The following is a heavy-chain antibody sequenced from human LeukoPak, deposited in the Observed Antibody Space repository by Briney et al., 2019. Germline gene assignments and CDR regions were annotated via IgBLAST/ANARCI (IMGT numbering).Heavy chain of an antibody. J-gene: IGHJ4*02. Sequence: GGSLRLSCAASGFTFSSYGMHWFRQAPGKGLEWVAFIRYDGSNKYYADSVKGRFTIYRDNSKNTLYLQMNSLRAEDTAVYYCAKDICGGNCYPNGGYWGQGALVIVCS. D-gene: IGHD2-21*01. CDR1: GFTFSSYG. CDR3: AKDICGGNCYPNGGY. CDR2: IRYDGSNK. V-gene: IGHV3-30*02.